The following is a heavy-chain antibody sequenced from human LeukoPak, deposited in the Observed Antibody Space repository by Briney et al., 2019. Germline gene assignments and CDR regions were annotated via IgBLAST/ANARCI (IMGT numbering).Heavy chain of an antibody. CDR2: IKQDGSEK. CDR3: AKSPSRDGYNLYFDY. V-gene: IGHV3-7*05. J-gene: IGHJ4*02. CDR1: GFTFSNYW. D-gene: IGHD5-24*01. Sequence: GGSLRLSCAASGFTFSNYWMTWVRQAPGKGLEWVANIKQDGSEKYYVDSVKGRFTISRDNAKNSLYLQMNSLRAEDTAVYYCAKSPSRDGYNLYFDYWGQGTLVTVSS.